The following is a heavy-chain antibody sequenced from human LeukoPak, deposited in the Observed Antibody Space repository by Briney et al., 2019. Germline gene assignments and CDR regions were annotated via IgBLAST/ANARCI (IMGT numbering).Heavy chain of an antibody. V-gene: IGHV1-2*06. J-gene: IGHJ4*02. CDR2: INPNSGGT. D-gene: IGHD3-22*01. CDR1: GYTFTGYY. Sequence: ASVKVSCKASGYTFTGYYMHWVRQAPGQEIEWMGRINPNSGGTNYAQKFQGRVTMTRDTSISTAYMELSRLRSDDTAVYYCALATYYYDSSGYPFDYWGQGTLVTVSS. CDR3: ALATYYYDSSGYPFDY.